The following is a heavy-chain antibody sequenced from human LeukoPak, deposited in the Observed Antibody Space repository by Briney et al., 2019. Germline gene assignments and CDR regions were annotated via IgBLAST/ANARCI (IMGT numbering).Heavy chain of an antibody. CDR3: AREIAAPPYYYYGMDV. D-gene: IGHD6-13*01. V-gene: IGHV3-74*01. Sequence: PGGSLRLSCAASGFTFSSYWMRWVRQAPGKGLVWVSRINSDGSSTSYADSVKGRFTISRDNAKNTLYLQMNSLRAEDTAVYYCAREIAAPPYYYYGMDVWGQGTTVTVSS. J-gene: IGHJ6*02. CDR1: GFTFSSYW. CDR2: INSDGSST.